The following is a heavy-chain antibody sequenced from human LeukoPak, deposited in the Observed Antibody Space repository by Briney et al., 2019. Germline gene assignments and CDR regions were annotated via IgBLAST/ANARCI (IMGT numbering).Heavy chain of an antibody. D-gene: IGHD6-19*01. Sequence: TAGGSLRLSCAASGLTFSSYTMNWVRQAPGKGLEWVSSISSSSSYIYYADSVKGRFTISRDNAKNSLYLQMNSLRAEDTAVYYCASLISYSGWKDYWGQGTLVTVSS. CDR1: GLTFSSYT. J-gene: IGHJ4*02. CDR2: ISSSSSYI. V-gene: IGHV3-21*01. CDR3: ASLISYSGWKDY.